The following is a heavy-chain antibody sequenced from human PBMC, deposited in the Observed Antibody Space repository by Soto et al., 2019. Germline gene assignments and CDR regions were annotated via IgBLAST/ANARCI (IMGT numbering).Heavy chain of an antibody. V-gene: IGHV3-30*03. D-gene: IGHD6-13*01. J-gene: IGHJ6*02. Sequence: PGGSLRLSCAASGFTFSSYGMHWVRQAPGKGLEWVAVISYDGSNKYYADSVKGRFTISRDNSKNTLYLQMNSLRAEDTAVYYCARDVYAGSSSWYDGHYYYYYGMDVWGQGTTVTVSS. CDR1: GFTFSSYG. CDR2: ISYDGSNK. CDR3: ARDVYAGSSSWYDGHYYYYYGMDV.